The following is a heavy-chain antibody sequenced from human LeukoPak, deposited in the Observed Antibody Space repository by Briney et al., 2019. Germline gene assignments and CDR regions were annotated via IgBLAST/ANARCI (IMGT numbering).Heavy chain of an antibody. J-gene: IGHJ4*02. D-gene: IGHD3-22*01. Sequence: AGGSLRLSCAVSGFTVSAHYLSWVRQAPGKGLEWVSIIYSGGTTYYADSVKGRFTISRDNPKNTLYLQMNSLRAEDTAVYYCTREGPDSIGYSFDYWGRGTLVTVSS. CDR2: IYSGGTT. CDR3: TREGPDSIGYSFDY. V-gene: IGHV3-53*01. CDR1: GFTVSAHY.